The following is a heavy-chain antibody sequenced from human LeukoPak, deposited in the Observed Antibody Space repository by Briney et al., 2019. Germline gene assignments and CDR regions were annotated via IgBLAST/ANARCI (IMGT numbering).Heavy chain of an antibody. J-gene: IGHJ4*02. D-gene: IGHD1-14*01. CDR2: ISSSGSTI. CDR1: GFTFSSYE. Sequence: QPGGSLRLSCAASGFTFSSYEMNWVRQAPGKGLEWVSYISSSGSTIYYADSVKGRFTISRDSSKNTLYLQMNSLRAEDTAVYYCAKKHLVASGTGNYFDCWGQGTLVTVSS. CDR3: AKKHLVASGTGNYFDC. V-gene: IGHV3-48*03.